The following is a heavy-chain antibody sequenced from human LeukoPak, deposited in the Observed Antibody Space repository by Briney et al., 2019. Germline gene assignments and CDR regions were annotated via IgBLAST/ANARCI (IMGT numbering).Heavy chain of an antibody. Sequence: AASVKVSCKASGYTFTSYGISWVRQAPGQGLEWMGWISAYNGNTNYAQKLQGRVTMTTDTSTSTAYMELRSLRSDDTAVYYCARDPRRVLLWFGTNPDESNWFDPWGQGTLVTVSS. D-gene: IGHD3-10*01. CDR1: GYTFTSYG. V-gene: IGHV1-18*01. CDR3: ARDPRRVLLWFGTNPDESNWFDP. CDR2: ISAYNGNT. J-gene: IGHJ5*02.